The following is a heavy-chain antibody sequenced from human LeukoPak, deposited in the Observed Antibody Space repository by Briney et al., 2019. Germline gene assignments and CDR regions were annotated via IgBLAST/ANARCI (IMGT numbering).Heavy chain of an antibody. CDR1: GFTFSSYA. Sequence: TGGSLRLSCAASGFTFSSYAMSWVRQAPGKGLEWVSAISGSGGSTYYADSVKGRFTISRDNAKNSLYLQMNSLRAEDTAVYYCARMGGTFADYWGQGTLVTVSS. V-gene: IGHV3-23*01. CDR2: ISGSGGST. CDR3: ARMGGTFADY. D-gene: IGHD2-8*01. J-gene: IGHJ4*02.